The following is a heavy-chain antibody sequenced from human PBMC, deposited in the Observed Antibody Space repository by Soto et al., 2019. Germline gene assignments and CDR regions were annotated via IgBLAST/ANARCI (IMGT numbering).Heavy chain of an antibody. D-gene: IGHD5-18*01. Sequence: QVQLVESGGGVVQPGRSLRLSCAASGFTFSSYGMHWVRQAPGKGLEWVAVIWYDGSNKYYADSVKGRFTISRDNSKNTLYLQMNRLRAEDTAVYYCAREEGKYSYGHNWFDPWGQGTLVTVSS. CDR1: GFTFSSYG. J-gene: IGHJ5*02. CDR2: IWYDGSNK. CDR3: AREEGKYSYGHNWFDP. V-gene: IGHV3-33*01.